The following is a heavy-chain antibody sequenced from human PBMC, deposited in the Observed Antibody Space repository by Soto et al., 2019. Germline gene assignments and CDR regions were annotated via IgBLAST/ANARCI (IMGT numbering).Heavy chain of an antibody. CDR3: TTDYESSSYYFDY. Sequence: PGGSLRLSCAASGFTFSNAWMSWVRQAPGKGLEWVGRIKSKTDGGTTDYAAPVKGRFTISRDDSKNTLYLQMNCLKTEDTAVYHCTTDYESSSYYFDYWGHGTLVTVSS. D-gene: IGHD6-6*01. CDR2: IKSKTDGGTT. CDR1: GFTFSNAW. V-gene: IGHV3-15*01. J-gene: IGHJ4*01.